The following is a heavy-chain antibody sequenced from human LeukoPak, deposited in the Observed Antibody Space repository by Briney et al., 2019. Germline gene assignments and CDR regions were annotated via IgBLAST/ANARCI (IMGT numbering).Heavy chain of an antibody. CDR2: INPSGSST. J-gene: IGHJ5*02. D-gene: IGHD1-26*01. V-gene: IGHV1-46*01. CDR1: GYTFTGYY. CDR3: ARDNSVGETAWWFDP. Sequence: EASVKVSCKASGYTFTGYYMHWVRQAPGQGLEWMGLINPSGSSTTYAQKFQGRVTMTRDMFTSTDYMELTSLTSDDTAVYYCARDNSVGETAWWFDPWGQGTLVTVSS.